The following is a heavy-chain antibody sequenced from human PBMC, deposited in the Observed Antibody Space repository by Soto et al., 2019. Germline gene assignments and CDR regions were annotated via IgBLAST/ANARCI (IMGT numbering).Heavy chain of an antibody. V-gene: IGHV1-18*01. CDR3: ARSGAYCTTITCLFDSF. CDR2: ISAYNGDT. Sequence: QAQLVQSGGEVKKPGASVKVSCRASGYNFTSDGYAWERQAPGQGLEWMGWISAYNGDTNYAQKFQDRVTLTTDTSTTTAHMALQNLGSDDTAVYYCARSGAYCTTITCLFDSFWGLGTLVTVSS. D-gene: IGHD2-8*01. CDR1: GYNFTSDG. J-gene: IGHJ4*02.